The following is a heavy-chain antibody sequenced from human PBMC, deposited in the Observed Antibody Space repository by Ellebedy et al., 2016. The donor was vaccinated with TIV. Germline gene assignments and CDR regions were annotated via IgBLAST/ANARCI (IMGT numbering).Heavy chain of an antibody. V-gene: IGHV3-23*01. Sequence: PGGSLRLSCAASGFSVGSNAMSWVRQAPGKGLEWVSGISGSGASTFYADSVKGRFTISRDKSENTLFLQMNSLRDDDTAVYYCAKRAGDYDFRSGYEGWFDPWGQGTLVTVSP. CDR3: AKRAGDYDFRSGYEGWFDP. J-gene: IGHJ5*02. D-gene: IGHD3-3*01. CDR2: ISGSGAST. CDR1: GFSVGSNA.